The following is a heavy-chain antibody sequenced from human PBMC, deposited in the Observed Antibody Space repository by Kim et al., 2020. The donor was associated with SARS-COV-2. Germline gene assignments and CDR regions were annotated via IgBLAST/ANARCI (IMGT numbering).Heavy chain of an antibody. J-gene: IGHJ4*02. Sequence: SETLSLTCTVSGGSISSYYWSWIRQPPGKGLEWIGYIYYSGSTNYNPSLKSRVTISVDTSKNQFSLKLSSVTAADTAVYYCARSAPYYDSSGYYYYFDYWGQGTLVTVSS. CDR2: IYYSGST. V-gene: IGHV4-59*13. CDR1: GGSISSYY. D-gene: IGHD3-22*01. CDR3: ARSAPYYDSSGYYYYFDY.